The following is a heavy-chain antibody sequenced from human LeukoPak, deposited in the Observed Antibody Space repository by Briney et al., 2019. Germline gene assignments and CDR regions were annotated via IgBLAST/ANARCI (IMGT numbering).Heavy chain of an antibody. D-gene: IGHD3-22*01. CDR1: GYTFFNYG. V-gene: IGHV1-18*01. CDR3: ARGFSQYYYDSSGYGIDLDY. J-gene: IGHJ4*02. CDR2: ISAYTGNT. Sequence: ASVKVSCKASGYTFFNYGISWARQAPGQGLEWMGWISAYTGNTKYTQKFQGRATMTTDTSTSTAYMELRSLRSDDTAVYYCARGFSQYYYDSSGYGIDLDYWGQGTLVTVSS.